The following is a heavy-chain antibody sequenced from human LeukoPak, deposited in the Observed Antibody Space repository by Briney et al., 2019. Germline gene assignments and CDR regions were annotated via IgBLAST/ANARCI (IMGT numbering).Heavy chain of an antibody. V-gene: IGHV1-2*02. CDR1: KNMFTGYF. D-gene: IGHD2-2*02. J-gene: IGHJ6*03. CDR2: INPNSGGT. Sequence: ASVKVSCKTSKNMFTGYFMHWVRQAPGQGLEWIGWINPNSGGTVFARRFQGRVTMTRDTSIGATYMELSRLTSDDTALYYCAAQCNDDFCYKRDYMDVWGKGTMVIVSS. CDR3: AAQCNDDFCYKRDYMDV.